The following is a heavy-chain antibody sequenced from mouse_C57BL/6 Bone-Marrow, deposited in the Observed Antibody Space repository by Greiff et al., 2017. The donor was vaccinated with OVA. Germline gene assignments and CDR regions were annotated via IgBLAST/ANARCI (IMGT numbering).Heavy chain of an antibody. Sequence: QVQLQQSGPGLVQPSQSLSITCTVSGFSLTSYGVHWVRQSPGKGLERLGVIWSGGSTDYNAAFISRLSISKDNSKSQVFFKMNSLQADDTAIYYCARNPYYYGSSISPYWYFDVWGTGTTVTVSS. D-gene: IGHD1-1*01. J-gene: IGHJ1*03. CDR3: ARNPYYYGSSISPYWYFDV. CDR2: IWSGGST. V-gene: IGHV2-2*01. CDR1: GFSLTSYG.